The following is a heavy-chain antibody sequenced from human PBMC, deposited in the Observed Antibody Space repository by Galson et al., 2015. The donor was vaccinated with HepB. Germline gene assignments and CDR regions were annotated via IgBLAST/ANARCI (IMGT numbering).Heavy chain of an antibody. D-gene: IGHD5-24*01. J-gene: IGHJ6*03. Sequence: SVKVSCKASGGTFSGYAISWVRQAPGQGLDWMGGIIPMVGIAKYAQKFQGRVTITADRSTSTAYMELSSLRSEDTAVYYCARLSGTTISTYHYYYMDVWGKGTTVTVSS. CDR1: GGTFSGYA. V-gene: IGHV1-69*10. CDR2: IIPMVGIA. CDR3: ARLSGTTISTYHYYYMDV.